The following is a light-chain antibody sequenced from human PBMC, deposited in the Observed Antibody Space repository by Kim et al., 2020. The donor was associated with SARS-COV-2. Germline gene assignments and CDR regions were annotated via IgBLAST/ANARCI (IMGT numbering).Light chain of an antibody. CDR1: KLGDKY. CDR2: QDS. CDR3: QAWDSSTVV. V-gene: IGLV3-1*01. Sequence: VSPGQTASFTCSGDKLGDKYACWYQQKPGQSPVLVIYQDSKRPSGIPERFSGSNSGNTATLTISGTQAMDEADYYCQAWDSSTVVFGGGTQLTVL. J-gene: IGLJ2*01.